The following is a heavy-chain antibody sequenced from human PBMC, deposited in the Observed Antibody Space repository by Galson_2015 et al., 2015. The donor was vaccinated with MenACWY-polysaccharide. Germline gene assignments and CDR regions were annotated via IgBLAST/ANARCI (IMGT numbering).Heavy chain of an antibody. V-gene: IGHV3-33*01. Sequence: SVRLSCAASGFNFNNHGMHWVRQAPGKGLEWVALIWYDGSKEYYAGSVKGRFTISKDNSKNTVYLQMNSLRVEDTAVYYCARALRGITVDDWGQGTLVAVSS. CDR1: GFNFNNHG. CDR2: IWYDGSKE. D-gene: IGHD3-10*01. CDR3: ARALRGITVDD. J-gene: IGHJ4*02.